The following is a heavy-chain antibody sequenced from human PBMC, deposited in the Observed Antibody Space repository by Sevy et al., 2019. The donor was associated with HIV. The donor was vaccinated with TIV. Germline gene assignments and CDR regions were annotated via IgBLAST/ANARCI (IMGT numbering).Heavy chain of an antibody. Sequence: ASVKVSCKASGYTFSDYYLHWLRLAPGQGFEWMGWINPKTGATKYAQRFQGRVTLSRDTSITTAYMGLSSLRSDDAGLFYCARDLVRDDYGYGAFDYWGQGTLVTVSS. D-gene: IGHD5-18*01. CDR1: GYTFSDYY. J-gene: IGHJ4*02. V-gene: IGHV1-2*02. CDR3: ARDLVRDDYGYGAFDY. CDR2: INPKTGAT.